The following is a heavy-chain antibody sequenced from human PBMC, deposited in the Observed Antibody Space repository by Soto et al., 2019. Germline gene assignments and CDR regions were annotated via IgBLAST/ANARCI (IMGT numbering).Heavy chain of an antibody. D-gene: IGHD6-19*01. Sequence: QLVQSGAEVKKPGASVRVSCKASGYIFTDYGISWVRQAPGQGLEWMGWISGYNADTSYAQRLQDRVKMTIDTSTRIAYMELRSLTSDDTAVYYCARDLRRSSGWAFDYWGQGTLVTVSS. CDR1: GYIFTDYG. CDR2: ISGYNADT. V-gene: IGHV1-18*04. J-gene: IGHJ4*02. CDR3: ARDLRRSSGWAFDY.